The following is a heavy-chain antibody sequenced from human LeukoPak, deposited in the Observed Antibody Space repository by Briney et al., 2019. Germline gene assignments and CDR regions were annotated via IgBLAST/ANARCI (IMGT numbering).Heavy chain of an antibody. CDR3: ARVTMVPLDFDY. CDR2: IYYSGST. Sequence: PSETLSLTCTVSGGSISSGDYYWSWIRQPPGKGLEWIGYIYYSGSTYYNPSLKSRVTISVDTSKNQFSLKLRSVTAADTAVYYCARVTMVPLDFDYWGQGTLVTVSS. D-gene: IGHD3-10*01. V-gene: IGHV4-30-4*01. CDR1: GGSISSGDYY. J-gene: IGHJ4*02.